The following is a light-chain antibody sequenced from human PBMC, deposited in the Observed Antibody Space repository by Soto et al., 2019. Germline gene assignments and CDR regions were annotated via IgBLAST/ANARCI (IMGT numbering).Light chain of an antibody. Sequence: FQINLSPSTLSASVGDRLTIICRASHGINNFLAWYQQKPGKAPKXMIYAASTLQSGVPSRFRVTVFGTVGNLNLDCLTSEDVATDEGQQLDRYSSTLGGGTKVEI. CDR2: AAS. J-gene: IGKJ4*01. V-gene: IGKV1-9*01. CDR3: QQLDRYSST. CDR1: HGINNF.